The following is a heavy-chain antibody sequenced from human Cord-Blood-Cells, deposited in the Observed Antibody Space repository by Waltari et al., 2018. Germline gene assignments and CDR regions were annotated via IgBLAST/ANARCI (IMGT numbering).Heavy chain of an antibody. CDR2: IYPGDSDT. CDR1: GYSFTSYW. D-gene: IGHD2-15*01. Sequence: EVQLVQSGAEVKKPGESLKISCKGSGYSFTSYWIGWVRQMPGKGLEWMGIIYPGDSDTRYSRSFQGQVTISADKSISTAYLQWSSLKASDTAMYYCARPYCSGGSCYNWFDPWGQGTLVTVSS. J-gene: IGHJ5*02. V-gene: IGHV5-51*01. CDR3: ARPYCSGGSCYNWFDP.